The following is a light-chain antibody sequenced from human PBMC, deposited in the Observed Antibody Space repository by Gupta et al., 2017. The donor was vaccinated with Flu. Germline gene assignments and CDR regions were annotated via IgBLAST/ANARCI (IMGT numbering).Light chain of an antibody. J-gene: IGKJ1*01. CDR1: QSLLHVNGYNY. Sequence: ETVMTQSPLVLSVTPGEADSISCRSSQSLLHVNGYNYLDWYLQKPGQAPQLLIYLASSRASGVPDRFSGSGSGTIFTLKISRVEAEDVGIYYCMQALQTPPTFGQGTKVEIK. CDR2: LAS. V-gene: IGKV2-28*01. CDR3: MQALQTPPT.